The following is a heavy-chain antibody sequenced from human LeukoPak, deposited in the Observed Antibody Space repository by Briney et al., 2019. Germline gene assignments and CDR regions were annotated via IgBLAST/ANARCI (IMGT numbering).Heavy chain of an antibody. CDR2: ISSNGGST. CDR3: AREGVVTPDY. CDR1: GFTFSSYA. V-gene: IGHV3-64*04. D-gene: IGHD3-10*01. J-gene: IGHJ4*02. Sequence: GGSLRLSCSASGFTFSSYAMHWVRQAPGKGLEYVSAISSNGGSTYYADSVKGRFTISRDDAKNSLYLEMNSLRAEDMAIYYCAREGVVTPDYWGQGTLVTVSS.